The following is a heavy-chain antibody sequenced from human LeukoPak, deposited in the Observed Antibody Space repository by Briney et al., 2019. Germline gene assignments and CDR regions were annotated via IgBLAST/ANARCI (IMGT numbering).Heavy chain of an antibody. CDR1: GGSFSGYY. D-gene: IGHD2-15*01. J-gene: IGHJ4*02. Sequence: SETLSPTCAVYGGSFSGYYWSWIRQPPGKGLEWIGEINHSGSTNYNPSLKSRVTISVDTSKNQFSLKLSSVTAADTAVYYCARTPDQYCSGGSCYSYRYFDYWGQGTLVTVSS. CDR2: INHSGST. CDR3: ARTPDQYCSGGSCYSYRYFDY. V-gene: IGHV4-34*01.